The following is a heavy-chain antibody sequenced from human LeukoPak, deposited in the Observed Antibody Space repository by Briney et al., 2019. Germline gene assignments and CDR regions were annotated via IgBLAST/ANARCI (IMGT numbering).Heavy chain of an antibody. V-gene: IGHV3-7*01. Sequence: GGSLRLSCAASGFTFSSYWMSWVRQAPGKGLEWVANIKQDGGEQSYVDSVKGRFTISRNNAKHSLFLQMNRLRAEDTAVYYCASVWWSGYFRFDYWGQGTLVTVYS. J-gene: IGHJ4*02. CDR2: IKQDGGEQ. D-gene: IGHD3-3*01. CDR1: GFTFSSYW. CDR3: ASVWWSGYFRFDY.